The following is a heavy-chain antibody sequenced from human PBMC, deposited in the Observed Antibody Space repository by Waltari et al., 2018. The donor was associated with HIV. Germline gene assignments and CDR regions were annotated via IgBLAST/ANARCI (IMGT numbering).Heavy chain of an antibody. CDR2: IGTAGDT. V-gene: IGHV3-13*04. CDR1: GFTFRRYD. J-gene: IGHJ3*02. D-gene: IGHD4-17*01. Sequence: EVQLVESGGGLVQPGGSLRLSCAASGFTFRRYDMHWVRQSTGKGLEWVSAIGTAGDTYYPGSVKGRFTISRENAKNSLYLQMNSLRAGDTAVYYCARDPGSTGAFDIWGQGTMVTVSS. CDR3: ARDPGSTGAFDI.